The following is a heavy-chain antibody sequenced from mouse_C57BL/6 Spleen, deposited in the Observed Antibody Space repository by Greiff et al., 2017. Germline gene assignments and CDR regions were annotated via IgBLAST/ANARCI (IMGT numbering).Heavy chain of an antibody. CDR2: IDPSDSYT. V-gene: IGHV1-59*01. J-gene: IGHJ3*01. CDR1: GYTFTSYW. CDR3: SRDYGSSYGAWFAY. Sequence: QVQLQQPGAELVRPGTSVKLSCKASGYTFTSYWMHWVKQRPGQGLEWIGVIDPSDSYTNYNQKFKGKATLPVDTSSSTAYMQLSSLTSDDAAVYYCSRDYGSSYGAWFAYWGQGTLVTVSA. D-gene: IGHD1-1*01.